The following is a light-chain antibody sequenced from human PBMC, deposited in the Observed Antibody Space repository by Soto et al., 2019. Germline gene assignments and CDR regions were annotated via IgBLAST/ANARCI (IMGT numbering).Light chain of an antibody. J-gene: IGKJ1*01. Sequence: EIVLTQSPGTLSLSPGERATLSCRASQSVSSNYLAWYQQKPGQAPRLLIYDASNRATGIPARFSGSGSGTDFTLTISRLDPEDFAVYYCQQYGSSASFGQGTKVDI. CDR3: QQYGSSAS. CDR2: DAS. V-gene: IGKV3-20*01. CDR1: QSVSSNY.